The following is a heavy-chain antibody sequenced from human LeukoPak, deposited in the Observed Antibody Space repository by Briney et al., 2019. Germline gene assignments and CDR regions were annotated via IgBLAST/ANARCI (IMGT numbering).Heavy chain of an antibody. CDR2: KYYDGNSGNT. CDR3: AGYDSSGYFIDY. Sequence: SETLSLTCTVSGGSMSYYYWTWIRQTPGKGLEWIGYKYYDGNSGNTNYNPSLESRVTISVDTSKNHVSLNLTSVTAADTAVYYCAGYDSSGYFIDYWGQGTLVTVSS. D-gene: IGHD3-22*01. J-gene: IGHJ4*02. V-gene: IGHV4-59*01. CDR1: GGSMSYYY.